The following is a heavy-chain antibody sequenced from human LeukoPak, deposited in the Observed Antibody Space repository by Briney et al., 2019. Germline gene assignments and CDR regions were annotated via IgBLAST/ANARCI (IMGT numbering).Heavy chain of an antibody. Sequence: PGGSLRLSCAASGFTFSNYWMHWVRQVPGKGLVWVSRINDDGSATFYADSEKGRFTISRDNAKNTLVLQINSLRAEDTAVYYCAREILAPGKTHDYWGQGTLVTVSS. CDR1: GFTFSNYW. CDR2: INDDGSAT. V-gene: IGHV3-74*01. J-gene: IGHJ4*02. CDR3: AREILAPGKTHDY.